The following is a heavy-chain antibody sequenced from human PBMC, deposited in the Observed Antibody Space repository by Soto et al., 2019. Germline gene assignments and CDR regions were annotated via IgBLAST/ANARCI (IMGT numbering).Heavy chain of an antibody. CDR1: GGTFSSYA. CDR2: IIPIFGTA. Sequence: QVQLVQSGAEVKKPGSSVKVSCKASGGTFSSYAISWVRQAPGQGLEWMGGIIPIFGTANYAQKFQGRVTITADESTSTAYVELSSLRSEDTAVYYCARDISVDYLAHWYFDLWGRGTLVTVSS. J-gene: IGHJ2*01. V-gene: IGHV1-69*12. CDR3: ARDISVDYLAHWYFDL. D-gene: IGHD4-17*01.